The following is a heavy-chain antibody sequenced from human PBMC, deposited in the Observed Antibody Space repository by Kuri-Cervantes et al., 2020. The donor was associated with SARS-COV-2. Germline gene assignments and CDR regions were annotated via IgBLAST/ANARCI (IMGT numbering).Heavy chain of an antibody. CDR2: ISYDGSNK. Sequence: GGSLRLSCAASGFTFSSYAMHWVRQAPGKGLEWVAVISYDGSNKYYADSVKGRFTISRDNSKNTLYLQMSSLRAEDTAVYYCARDGGLAAAGKFDYWGQGTLVTVSS. V-gene: IGHV3-30-3*01. J-gene: IGHJ4*02. D-gene: IGHD6-13*01. CDR1: GFTFSSYA. CDR3: ARDGGLAAAGKFDY.